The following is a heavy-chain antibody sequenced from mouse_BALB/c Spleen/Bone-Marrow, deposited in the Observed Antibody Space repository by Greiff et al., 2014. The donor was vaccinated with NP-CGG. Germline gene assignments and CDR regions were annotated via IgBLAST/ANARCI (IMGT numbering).Heavy chain of an antibody. D-gene: IGHD1-1*01. CDR2: VYPGSDTA. CDR3: TRSLYYYPAY. J-gene: IGHJ3*01. CDR1: GYTLTNFW. V-gene: IGHV1S22*01. Sequence: LQQSGSELVRPGASVKLSCKASGYTLTNFWMHWVRQRPGQGLEWIGNVYPGSDTANYDEKFKSKATLTVDTSSSTAYMQLSSLTSEDSAAYYCTRSLYYYPAYWGQGTLVTVST.